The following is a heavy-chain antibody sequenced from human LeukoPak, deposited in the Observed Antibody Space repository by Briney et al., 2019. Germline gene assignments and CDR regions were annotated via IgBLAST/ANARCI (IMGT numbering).Heavy chain of an antibody. CDR1: GYTFTSYA. V-gene: IGHV1-3*01. Sequence: ASVKVSCKASGYTFTSYAVHWVRQAPGQSLEWTGWINPGNGNTKYSQKFQGRVTITRDTSASTAYMELSGLRSEDTAVYYCARYYGSGSYDYWGQGTLVTVSS. CDR2: INPGNGNT. D-gene: IGHD3-10*01. J-gene: IGHJ4*02. CDR3: ARYYGSGSYDY.